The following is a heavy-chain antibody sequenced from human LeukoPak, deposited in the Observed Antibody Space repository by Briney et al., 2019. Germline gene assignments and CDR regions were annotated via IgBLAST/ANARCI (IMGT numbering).Heavy chain of an antibody. CDR1: GFTFSSHS. CDR2: ISYDGSNK. D-gene: IGHD5/OR15-5a*01. Sequence: GGSLRLSCAASGFTFSSHSMNWVRQAPGKGLEWVAVISYDGSNKYYADSVKGRFTISRDNSKNTLYLQMNSLGAEDTAVYYCARSHPRTSVFDFGGQGTMVTLSS. V-gene: IGHV3-30*03. CDR3: ARSHPRTSVFDF. J-gene: IGHJ3*01.